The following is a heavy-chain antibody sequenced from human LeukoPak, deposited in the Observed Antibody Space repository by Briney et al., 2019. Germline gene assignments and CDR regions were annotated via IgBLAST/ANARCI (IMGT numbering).Heavy chain of an antibody. V-gene: IGHV4-30-4*01. Sequence: SQTLSLTCTVSGVSISSGDYYWRWIRQPPGKGLEWIEYIYYSGSTYYNPALKSRVTISVDTSKNQFSLKLSSVTAADTAVYYCARDYYDSSGYYDPQDNWFDPWGQGTLVTVSS. J-gene: IGHJ5*02. CDR2: IYYSGST. CDR1: GVSISSGDYY. D-gene: IGHD3-22*01. CDR3: ARDYYDSSGYYDPQDNWFDP.